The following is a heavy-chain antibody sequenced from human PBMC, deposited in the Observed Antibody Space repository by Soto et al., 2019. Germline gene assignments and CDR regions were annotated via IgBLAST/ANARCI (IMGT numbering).Heavy chain of an antibody. D-gene: IGHD3-22*01. CDR1: GYSFTSYW. CDR2: IYPGDSDT. V-gene: IGHV5-51*01. CDR3: ARRNYYDSSGSDVYYYYGMDV. Sequence: PGESLKISCKGSGYSFTSYWIGWVRQMPGKGLEWMGIIYPGDSDTRYSPSFQGQVTISADKSISTAYLQWSSLKASDTAMYYCARRNYYDSSGSDVYYYYGMDVWGQGTTVTGSS. J-gene: IGHJ6*02.